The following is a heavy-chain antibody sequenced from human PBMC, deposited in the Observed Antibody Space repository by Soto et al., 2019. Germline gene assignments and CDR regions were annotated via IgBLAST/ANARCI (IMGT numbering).Heavy chain of an antibody. V-gene: IGHV3-23*01. CDR1: GFTFSSYA. D-gene: IGHD6-13*01. J-gene: IGHJ5*02. CDR2: ISGSGGST. CDR3: ANDPGSSSWYRPGYNWFDP. Sequence: PGGSLRLSCAASGFTFSSYAMSWVRQAPGKGLEWVSAISGSGGSTYYADSVKGRFTISRDNSKNTLYLQMNSLRAEDTAVYYCANDPGSSSWYRPGYNWFDPWGQGTLVTVSS.